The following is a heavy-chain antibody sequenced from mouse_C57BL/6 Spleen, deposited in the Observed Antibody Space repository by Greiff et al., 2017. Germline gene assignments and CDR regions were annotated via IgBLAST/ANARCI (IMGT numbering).Heavy chain of an antibody. J-gene: IGHJ4*01. V-gene: IGHV1-72*01. D-gene: IGHD1-1*02. CDR1: GYTFTSSW. CDR3: ARRGGPGCAMDY. Sequence: QVQLQQPGAELVKPGASVKLSCKASGYTFTSSWMHWVKQRPGRGLEWIGRIAPNSGGTKYNEKFKSKATLTVDKPSSTADLQLSSLTSEDSAVFYCARRGGPGCAMDYWGQGTSGTVSS. CDR2: IAPNSGGT.